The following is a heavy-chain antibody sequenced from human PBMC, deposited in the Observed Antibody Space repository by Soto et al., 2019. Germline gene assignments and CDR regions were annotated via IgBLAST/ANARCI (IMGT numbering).Heavy chain of an antibody. D-gene: IGHD3-3*01. V-gene: IGHV1-18*01. J-gene: IGHJ6*02. Sequence: ASVKVSCKASGYTFTSYGISWVRQAPGQGLEWMGWISAYNGNTNYAQKLQGRVTMTRDTSTSTAYMELRSLRSDDTAVYYCARLARDYDFWSGYYSHYYYGMDVWGQGTTVTVSS. CDR2: ISAYNGNT. CDR1: GYTFTSYG. CDR3: ARLARDYDFWSGYYSHYYYGMDV.